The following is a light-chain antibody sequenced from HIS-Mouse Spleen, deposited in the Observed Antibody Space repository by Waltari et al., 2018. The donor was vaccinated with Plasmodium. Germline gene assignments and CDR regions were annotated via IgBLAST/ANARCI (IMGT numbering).Light chain of an antibody. CDR3: QQRSNWPSLT. CDR1: QSVSSY. J-gene: IGKJ4*01. V-gene: IGKV3-11*01. Sequence: EIVLTQSPATLSLSPGERATLSCRASQSVSSYLALYHKKPGQAPRLLNYDASTRATGIPARVSGSGSGTDFTLTISSLEPEDFAVYYCQQRSNWPSLTFGGGTKVEIK. CDR2: DAS.